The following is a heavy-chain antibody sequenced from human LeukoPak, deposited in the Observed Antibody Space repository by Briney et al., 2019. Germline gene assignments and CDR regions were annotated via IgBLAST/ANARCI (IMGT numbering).Heavy chain of an antibody. J-gene: IGHJ3*02. CDR1: GFTFSNYW. CDR2: IKQDGSEK. V-gene: IGHV3-7*01. CDR3: ARRAFDI. Sequence: GGSLRLSCAASGFTFSNYWMSWVRQAPGKGLEWVANIKQDGSEKYYVDSVKGRFTISRDNAENSLYLQMNSLRAEDTAVYYCARRAFDIWGQGTMVTVSS.